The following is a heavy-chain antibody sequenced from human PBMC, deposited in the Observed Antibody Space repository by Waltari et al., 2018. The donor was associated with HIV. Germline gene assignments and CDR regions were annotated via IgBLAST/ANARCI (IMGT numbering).Heavy chain of an antibody. CDR3: ASTIRFGELVGAFDI. V-gene: IGHV4-30-4*01. CDR1: GGSIRREDYY. J-gene: IGHJ3*02. CDR2: IYYPGTT. Sequence: QVQLQESGPGLVKPSQTLSLTCTVSGGSIRREDYYWSWIRQSPGKGLEWLGYIYYPGTTNYSPSLKSRLTISLDTSKNHFSLKLRSVTAADTAVYYCASTIRFGELVGAFDIWGQGTGVTVSS. D-gene: IGHD3-10*01.